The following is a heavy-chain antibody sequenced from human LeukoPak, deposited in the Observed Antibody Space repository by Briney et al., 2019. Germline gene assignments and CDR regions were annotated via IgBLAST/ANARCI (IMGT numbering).Heavy chain of an antibody. Sequence: PGRSLRLSCTASGFTLGDYAMSWVRQAPGKGLEWVGFIRSKLHSGTTEYAASVKDRFTISRDDSKNIAYLQMNSLKNEDTAVYYCTRDRGYSYGYGDYWGQGTLVTVSS. CDR1: GFTLGDYA. J-gene: IGHJ4*02. CDR3: TRDRGYSYGYGDY. D-gene: IGHD5-18*01. V-gene: IGHV3-49*04. CDR2: IRSKLHSGTT.